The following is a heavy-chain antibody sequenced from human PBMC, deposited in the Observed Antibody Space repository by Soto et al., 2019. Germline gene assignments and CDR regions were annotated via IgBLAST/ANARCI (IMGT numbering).Heavy chain of an antibody. CDR3: ARDGNYYDSSGHYGPDY. V-gene: IGHV3-74*01. CDR1: GFTFSNYW. CDR2: INSDGSST. D-gene: IGHD3-22*01. J-gene: IGHJ4*02. Sequence: PGGSLRLSCAASGFTFSNYWMHWVRQAPGKGLVWVSRINSDGSSTRYADSVKGRFTISRDNAKNTLYLQMNSLRAEDTAVYYCARDGNYYDSSGHYGPDYWGQGTLVTVSS.